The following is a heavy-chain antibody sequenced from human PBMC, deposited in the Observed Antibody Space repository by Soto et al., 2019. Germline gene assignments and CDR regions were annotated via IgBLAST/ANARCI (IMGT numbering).Heavy chain of an antibody. CDR2: IIPIFGTA. Sequence: GASVKVSCKASGGTFSSYAISWVRQAPGQGLEWMGGIIPIFGTANYAQKFQGRVTITADESTSTAYMELSSLRSGDTAVYYCATLGGYDILTGSFDYWGQGTLVTVSS. J-gene: IGHJ4*02. V-gene: IGHV1-69*13. CDR1: GGTFSSYA. D-gene: IGHD3-9*01. CDR3: ATLGGYDILTGSFDY.